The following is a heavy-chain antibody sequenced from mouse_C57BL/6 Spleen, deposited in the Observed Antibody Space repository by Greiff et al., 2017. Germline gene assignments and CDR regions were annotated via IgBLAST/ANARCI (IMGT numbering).Heavy chain of an antibody. Sequence: EVQVVESGAELVRPGASVKLSCTASGFNIKDDYMHWVKQRPEQGLEWIGWIDPENGDTEYASKFQGKATITADTSSNTAYLQLSSLTSEDTAVYYCTGDYDVWFAYLGQGTLVTVSA. CDR1: GFNIKDDY. CDR2: IDPENGDT. V-gene: IGHV14-4*01. CDR3: TGDYDVWFAY. D-gene: IGHD2-4*01. J-gene: IGHJ3*01.